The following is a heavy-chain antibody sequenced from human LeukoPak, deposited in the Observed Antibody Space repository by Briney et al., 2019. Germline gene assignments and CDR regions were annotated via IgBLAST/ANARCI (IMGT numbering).Heavy chain of an antibody. CDR3: ARVLIAARIFDY. CDR2: IYYSGST. V-gene: IGHV4-39*01. CDR1: GGSISSSSYY. J-gene: IGHJ4*02. D-gene: IGHD6-6*01. Sequence: PSETLSLTCTVSGGSISSSSYYWGWIRQPPGKGLEWIGSIYYSGSTYYNPSLKSRVTISVDTSKNQFSLKLSSVTAADTAVYYCARVLIAARIFDYWGQGTLVTVSS.